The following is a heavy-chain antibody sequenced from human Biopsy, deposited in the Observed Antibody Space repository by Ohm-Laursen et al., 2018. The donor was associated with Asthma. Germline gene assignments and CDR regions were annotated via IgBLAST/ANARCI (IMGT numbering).Heavy chain of an antibody. Sequence: TLSLTCAVSGGSISSGGYSWSWIRQPPGKGLEWIGYIYHSGSTYYNSSLKSRVTISVDRSKNQFSLKLSSATAADTAVYYCARVKDGYNFDYWGQGTLVTVSS. CDR1: GGSISSGGYS. J-gene: IGHJ4*02. D-gene: IGHD5-24*01. CDR2: IYHSGST. V-gene: IGHV4-30-2*01. CDR3: ARVKDGYNFDY.